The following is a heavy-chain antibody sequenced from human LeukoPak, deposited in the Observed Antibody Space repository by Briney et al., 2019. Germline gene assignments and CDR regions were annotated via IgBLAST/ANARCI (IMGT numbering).Heavy chain of an antibody. Sequence: ASVKVSCKASGYTFTSYYMHWVRQAPGQGLEWMGIINPSGGSTGYAQKFQGRVTMTRDMSTSTVYMELSSLRSEDTAVYYCARDLGYGDYSGTWGQGTLVTVSS. CDR2: INPSGGST. CDR1: GYTFTSYY. J-gene: IGHJ5*02. V-gene: IGHV1-46*01. D-gene: IGHD4-17*01. CDR3: ARDLGYGDYSGT.